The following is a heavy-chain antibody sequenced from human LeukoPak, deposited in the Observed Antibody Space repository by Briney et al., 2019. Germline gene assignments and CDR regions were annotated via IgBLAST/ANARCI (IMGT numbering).Heavy chain of an antibody. CDR3: ARHRGRYYDSGSYYYFDY. V-gene: IGHV4-39*02. CDR1: GGSISSSGYY. CDR2: VYYTGST. J-gene: IGHJ4*02. D-gene: IGHD3-10*01. Sequence: LETLSLTCTVSGGSISSSGYYWGWSRQPPGKGLEWVGSVYYTGSTFYNPSLKSRVTTSVDTSKNHFSLNLSSVTAADTAVYYCARHRGRYYDSGSYYYFDYWGQGTLVTVSS.